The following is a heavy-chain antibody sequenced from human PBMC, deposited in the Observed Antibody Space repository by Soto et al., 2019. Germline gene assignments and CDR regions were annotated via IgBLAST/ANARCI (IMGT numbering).Heavy chain of an antibody. J-gene: IGHJ6*02. V-gene: IGHV1-18*01. CDR2: ISAYNGNT. Sequence: ASVKVSCKASGGTFSSYAISWVRQAPGQGLEWMGWISAYNGNTDYAQKVQGRVTMTTDTSTSTAYMDLRNLRSDDTAVYYCARDRFYHDSSYHYYGMDVWGQGTTVTVSS. D-gene: IGHD3-22*01. CDR1: GGTFSSYA. CDR3: ARDRFYHDSSYHYYGMDV.